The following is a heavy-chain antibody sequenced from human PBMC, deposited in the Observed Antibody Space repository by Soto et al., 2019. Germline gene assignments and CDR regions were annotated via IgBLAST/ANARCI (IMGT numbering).Heavy chain of an antibody. D-gene: IGHD2-8*02. V-gene: IGHV4-39*02. Sequence: SETLSLTCTVSGGSFSSSSYYWGWIRQPPGKGLEWIGSIYYSGSTYYNPSLKSRVTMSVDTSKNQFSLKLSSVTAADTAVYYCARDKITGLFDYWGQGTLVTVSS. CDR1: GGSFSSSSYY. J-gene: IGHJ4*02. CDR3: ARDKITGLFDY. CDR2: IYYSGST.